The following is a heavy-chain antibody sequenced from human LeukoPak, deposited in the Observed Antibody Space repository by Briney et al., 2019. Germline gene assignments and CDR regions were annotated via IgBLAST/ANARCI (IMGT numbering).Heavy chain of an antibody. D-gene: IGHD3-16*02. CDR2: IRSKTDGGTI. CDR1: GFTFSNAW. Sequence: GGSLRLSCAASGFTFSNAWMTWVRQAPGKGLEWVGRIRSKTDGGTIEYAGPVKGRFTISRDDSNNTLYLQMNSLITEDTAVYYCTTSRNYPPLDVWGKGTTVTVSS. CDR3: TTSRNYPPLDV. J-gene: IGHJ6*04. V-gene: IGHV3-15*01.